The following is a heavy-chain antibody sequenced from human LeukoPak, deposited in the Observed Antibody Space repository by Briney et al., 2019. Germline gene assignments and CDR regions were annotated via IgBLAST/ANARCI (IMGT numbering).Heavy chain of an antibody. D-gene: IGHD3-22*01. CDR2: ISSSGSTI. V-gene: IGHV3-11*04. Sequence: PGGSLRLSCAASGFTFSDYYMSWIRQAPGKGLEWVSYISSSGSTIYYADSVKGRFTISRDNAKNSLYLQMDSLRAEDTAVYYCARRVPSQVITDYLDYWGLGALVTVSS. CDR1: GFTFSDYY. J-gene: IGHJ4*02. CDR3: ARRVPSQVITDYLDY.